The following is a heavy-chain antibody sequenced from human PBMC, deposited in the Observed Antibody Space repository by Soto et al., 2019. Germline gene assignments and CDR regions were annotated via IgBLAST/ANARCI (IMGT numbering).Heavy chain of an antibody. D-gene: IGHD2-8*01. Sequence: QVQLVQSGAEVKKPGASVRISCMASGYTLTNYAIHWVRQAAGESLEWLAWIDPGSGNPTYSQKFRDRITLTRDFSASTFYMDLSSLTSGDTAVYFCTRDLNGGNPFDYWGQGTLVTVS. CDR2: IDPGSGNP. CDR1: GYTLTNYA. J-gene: IGHJ4*02. CDR3: TRDLNGGNPFDY. V-gene: IGHV1-3*01.